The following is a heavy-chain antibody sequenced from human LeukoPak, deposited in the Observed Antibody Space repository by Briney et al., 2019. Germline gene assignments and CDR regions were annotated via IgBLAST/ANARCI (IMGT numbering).Heavy chain of an antibody. Sequence: GGSLRLSCAASGFIFNNYAMNWVRQPPGKGLEWVSGISGSGDSTFYADSVKGRFTISRDNSKNTLDLQMNSLRAEDTAGYYCAKSRSSSVSCYNYWGQGTLVTVSS. CDR1: GFIFNNYA. V-gene: IGHV3-23*01. D-gene: IGHD2-2*02. CDR2: ISGSGDST. J-gene: IGHJ4*02. CDR3: AKSRSSSVSCYNY.